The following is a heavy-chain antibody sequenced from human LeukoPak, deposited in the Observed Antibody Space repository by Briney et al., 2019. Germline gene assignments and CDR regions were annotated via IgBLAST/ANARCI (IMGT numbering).Heavy chain of an antibody. J-gene: IGHJ4*02. D-gene: IGHD6-19*01. V-gene: IGHV4-59*01. CDR2: IYYSGST. CDR3: ARVEATEAVPGFDY. CDR1: GGSISSYY. Sequence: SETLSLTCTVSGGSISSYYWSWIRQPPGKGLEWIGYIYYSGSTNYNPSLKSRVTISVDTSKNQFSLKLSSVTAADTAVYYCARVEATEAVPGFDYWGQGTLVTVSS.